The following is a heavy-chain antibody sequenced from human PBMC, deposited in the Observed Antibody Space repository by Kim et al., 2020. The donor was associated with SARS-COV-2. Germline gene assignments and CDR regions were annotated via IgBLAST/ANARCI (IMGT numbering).Heavy chain of an antibody. Sequence: ASVKVSCKASGYPFTTYGISWVRQAPGQGLEWMGWISAYNGNTNYAQKLQGRVTMTTDTSTSTAYMELRSLRSDDTAVYYCARDIXAYYXGSRSYPVDYWGQGXLVTVSS. V-gene: IGHV1-18*01. CDR3: ARDIXAYYXGSRSYPVDY. CDR1: GYPFTTYG. CDR2: ISAYNGNT. D-gene: IGHD3-10*01. J-gene: IGHJ4*02.